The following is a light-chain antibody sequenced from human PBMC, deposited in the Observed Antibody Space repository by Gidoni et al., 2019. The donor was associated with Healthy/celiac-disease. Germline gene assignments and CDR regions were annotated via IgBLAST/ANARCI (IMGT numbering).Light chain of an antibody. CDR2: AAS. J-gene: IGKJ4*01. Sequence: DIQISQSRSSLSASVGDRVTSTRRASQSISSYLNWYQQKPGKAPKLLIYAASSMQRGVPSLFSGSGSGTYFTLTISSLQPEEFATFYCQQSYSTPPEITFGGGTKVEIK. CDR3: QQSYSTPPEIT. CDR1: QSISSY. V-gene: IGKV1-39*01.